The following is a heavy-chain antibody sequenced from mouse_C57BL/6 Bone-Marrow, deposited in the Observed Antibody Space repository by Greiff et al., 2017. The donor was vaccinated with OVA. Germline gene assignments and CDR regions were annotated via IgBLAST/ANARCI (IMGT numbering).Heavy chain of an antibody. CDR3: ARYRVVATELGGGYFDY. V-gene: IGHV1-75*01. Sequence: VQVVESGPELVKPGASVKISCKASGYTFTDYYINWVKQRPGQGLEWIGWIFPGSGSTYYNEKFKGKATLTVDKSSSTAYMLLSSLTSEDSAVYFCARYRVVATELGGGYFDYWGQGTTLTVSS. J-gene: IGHJ2*01. D-gene: IGHD1-1*01. CDR1: GYTFTDYY. CDR2: IFPGSGST.